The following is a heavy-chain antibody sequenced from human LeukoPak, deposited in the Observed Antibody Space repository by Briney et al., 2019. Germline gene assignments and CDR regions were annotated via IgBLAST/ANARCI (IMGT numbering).Heavy chain of an antibody. J-gene: IGHJ5*02. CDR1: GFTFSSYG. V-gene: IGHV3-NL1*01. CDR2: IYSGGST. Sequence: GGSLRLSCAASGFTFSSYGMHWVRQAPGKGLEWVSVIYSGGSTYYADSVKGRFTISRDNSKNTLYLQMNSLRAEDTAVYYCARGRPLFDPWGQGTLVTVSS. CDR3: ARGRPLFDP.